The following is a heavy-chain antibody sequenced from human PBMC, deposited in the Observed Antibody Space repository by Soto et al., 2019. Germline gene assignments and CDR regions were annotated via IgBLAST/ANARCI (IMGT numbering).Heavy chain of an antibody. D-gene: IGHD3-10*01. CDR3: ASPGYYYGSELDAFEI. CDR1: GYTFTSYG. CDR2: ISAYNGNT. V-gene: IGHV1-18*04. J-gene: IGHJ3*02. Sequence: ASVKVSCKASGYTFTSYGISWVRQAPGQGLEWMGWISAYNGNTNYAQKLQGRVTMTTDTSTSTVYMELSSLRSEDTAVYYCASPGYYYGSELDAFEIWGEGTMVTVSS.